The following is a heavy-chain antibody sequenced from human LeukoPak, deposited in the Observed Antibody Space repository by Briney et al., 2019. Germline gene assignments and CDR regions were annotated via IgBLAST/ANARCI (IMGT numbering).Heavy chain of an antibody. V-gene: IGHV3-23*01. Sequence: AGASLRLSCAASGFTFSIYGMTWVRQAPGKGLEWVSAISGTGGSTYYADSVQGRFTNSRDNSKNTLYLQLSSLRAEDTAVYYCAKGLLLALDYWGQGTLVTVSS. CDR3: AKGLLLALDY. D-gene: IGHD3-22*01. CDR2: ISGTGGST. CDR1: GFTFSIYG. J-gene: IGHJ4*02.